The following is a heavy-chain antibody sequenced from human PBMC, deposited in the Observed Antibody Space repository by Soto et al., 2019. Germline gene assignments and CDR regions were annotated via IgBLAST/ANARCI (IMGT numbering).Heavy chain of an antibody. CDR3: ARDGCGGSCYSDP. Sequence: ASVKVSCKASGYTFTSYAMHWVRQAPGQRLEWMGFINAGNGNTKYPQKFQGRVTITRDTSASTAYMELSSLRSEDTAVYYCARDGCGGSCYSDPWGQGTLVTVSS. V-gene: IGHV1-3*01. J-gene: IGHJ5*02. D-gene: IGHD2-15*01. CDR1: GYTFTSYA. CDR2: INAGNGNT.